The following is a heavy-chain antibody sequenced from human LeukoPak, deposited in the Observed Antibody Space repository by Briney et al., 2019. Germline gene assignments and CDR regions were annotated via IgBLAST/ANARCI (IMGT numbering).Heavy chain of an antibody. V-gene: IGHV1-2*06. Sequence: ASVKVSCKASGYTFTGYYMHWVRQAPGQGLEWMRRINPNSGGTNYAQKFQGRVTMTRDTSISTAYMELSRLRSDDTAVYYCARDGDCSGGSCYYDFDYWGQGTLVTVSP. D-gene: IGHD2-15*01. J-gene: IGHJ4*02. CDR3: ARDGDCSGGSCYYDFDY. CDR1: GYTFTGYY. CDR2: INPNSGGT.